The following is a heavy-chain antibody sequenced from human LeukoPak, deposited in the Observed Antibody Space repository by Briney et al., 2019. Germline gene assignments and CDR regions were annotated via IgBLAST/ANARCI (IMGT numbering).Heavy chain of an antibody. D-gene: IGHD4-17*01. CDR3: ARADYGDSDFDY. V-gene: IGHV4-59*01. Sequence: SETLSLTRTVSGGSISSYYWSWIRQPPGKGLEWIGYIYYSGSTNYNPSLKSRVTISVDTSKNQFSLKLSSVTAADTAVYYCARADYGDSDFDYWGQGTLVTVSS. CDR2: IYYSGST. CDR1: GGSISSYY. J-gene: IGHJ4*02.